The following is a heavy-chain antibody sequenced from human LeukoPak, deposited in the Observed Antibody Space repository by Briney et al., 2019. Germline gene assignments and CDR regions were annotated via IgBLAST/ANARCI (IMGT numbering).Heavy chain of an antibody. CDR3: ARDPSGNLDFDY. D-gene: IGHD4-23*01. CDR2: ISVYKGHT. J-gene: IGHJ4*02. Sequence: ASVKVSCKASGYTFASYGISWVRQAPGQGLEWMGWISVYKGHTNYAQKIQGRVTMTTDTSTSTAYMELRSLRSDDTAVYYCARDPSGNLDFDYWGQGTLVTVSS. CDR1: GYTFASYG. V-gene: IGHV1-18*01.